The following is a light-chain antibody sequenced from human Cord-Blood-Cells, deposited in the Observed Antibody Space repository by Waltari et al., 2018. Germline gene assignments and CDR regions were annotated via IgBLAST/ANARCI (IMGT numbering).Light chain of an antibody. CDR1: SSDVGGYNY. CDR2: DVS. J-gene: IGLJ1*01. CDR3: SSYTSSSTLYV. Sequence: QSALIQPASVSGSPGQSITISCTGPSSDVGGYNYVSWYQQHPGKAPKLIIDDVSNRPSGVSNRFSGSKSGNTASLTISGLQAEDEADYYCSSYTSSSTLYVFGTGTKVTVL. V-gene: IGLV2-14*01.